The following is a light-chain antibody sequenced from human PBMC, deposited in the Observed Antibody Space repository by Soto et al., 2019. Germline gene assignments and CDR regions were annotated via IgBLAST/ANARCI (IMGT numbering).Light chain of an antibody. CDR2: WAS. Sequence: DIVMTQSPDSLAVSLGERATINCKSSQSILYSSNNKNYLAWYQQKTGQPPKLLIHWASTRESGVPDRFSGSGSGTDFALTISALQAEDVAVYYCQQYYLTPLYSFVQGTKLAIK. J-gene: IGKJ2*01. CDR3: QQYYLTPLYS. V-gene: IGKV4-1*01. CDR1: QSILYSSNNKNY.